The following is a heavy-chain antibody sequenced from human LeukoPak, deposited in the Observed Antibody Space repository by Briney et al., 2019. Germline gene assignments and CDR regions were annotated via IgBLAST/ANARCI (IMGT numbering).Heavy chain of an antibody. CDR3: ARVVRFLEWSRFDP. CDR2: IYTSGST. V-gene: IGHV4-4*07. J-gene: IGHJ5*02. CDR1: GGSISSYY. Sequence: PSETLSLTCTVSGGSISSYYWSWIRQPAGKGLEWIGRIYTSGSTNYNPSLKSRVTMSVDTSKNQFSLKLSSVTAADTAVYYCARVVRFLEWSRFDPWGQGTLVTVSS. D-gene: IGHD3-3*01.